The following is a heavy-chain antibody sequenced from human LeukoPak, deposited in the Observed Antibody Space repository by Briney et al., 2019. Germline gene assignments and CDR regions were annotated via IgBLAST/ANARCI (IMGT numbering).Heavy chain of an antibody. Sequence: PGGSLRLSCAASGFTFSSYAMSWVRQAPGKGLEWVSAISGSGGSTYYADSVKGRFTISRDNSKNTLYLQMNSLRAEDTAAYYCAKIARGYSYGSNHQDFDYWGQGTLVTVSS. V-gene: IGHV3-23*01. D-gene: IGHD5-18*01. CDR1: GFTFSSYA. CDR2: ISGSGGST. CDR3: AKIARGYSYGSNHQDFDY. J-gene: IGHJ4*02.